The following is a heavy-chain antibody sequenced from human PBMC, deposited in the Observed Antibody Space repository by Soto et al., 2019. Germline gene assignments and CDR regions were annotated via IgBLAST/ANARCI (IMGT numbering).Heavy chain of an antibody. CDR1: GFSLSTSGVG. V-gene: IGHV2-5*02. CDR3: AHRGYSSSGVEVFDP. CDR2: IYWDDGK. Sequence: SGPTLVNPTQTLTLTCTFSGFSLSTSGVGVGWIRQPPGKALEWLALIYWDDGKRYSPSLKSRLTITKDASKNQVVLTMTNMDPVDTATYYCAHRGYSSSGVEVFDPWGQGTLVTVSS. J-gene: IGHJ5*02. D-gene: IGHD6-6*01.